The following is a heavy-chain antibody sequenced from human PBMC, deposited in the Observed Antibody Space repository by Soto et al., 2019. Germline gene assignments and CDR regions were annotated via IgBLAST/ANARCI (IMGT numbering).Heavy chain of an antibody. CDR3: ARRLSGPKEEYNAYYFYGLDV. Sequence: GESLKISCKGSGYSFTSYWIGWVRQMPGKGLEWMGIIYPGDSDTRYSPSFQGQVTISADKSISTAYLQWSSLKASDTAMYYCARRLSGPKEEYNAYYFYGLDVCGQGTTVTVS. CDR1: GYSFTSYW. CDR2: IYPGDSDT. J-gene: IGHJ6*02. D-gene: IGHD1-1*01. V-gene: IGHV5-51*01.